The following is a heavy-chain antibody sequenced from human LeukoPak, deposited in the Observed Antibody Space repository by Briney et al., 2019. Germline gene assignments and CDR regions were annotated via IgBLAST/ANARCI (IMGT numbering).Heavy chain of an antibody. CDR3: ARALTSCTSTSCPRAFDY. CDR2: INHSGST. J-gene: IGHJ4*02. V-gene: IGHV4-34*01. D-gene: IGHD2-2*01. CDR1: GGSFSGYY. Sequence: SETLSLTCAVYGGSFSGYYWSWISQPRGKGLEWIGEINHSGSTNYNPSLKSRVTISVDTSKNQFSLKLSSVTAADTAVYYCARALTSCTSTSCPRAFDYWGQGTLVTVSS.